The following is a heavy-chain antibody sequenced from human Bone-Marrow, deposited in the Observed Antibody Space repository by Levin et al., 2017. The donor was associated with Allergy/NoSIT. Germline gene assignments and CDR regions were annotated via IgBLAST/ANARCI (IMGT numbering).Heavy chain of an antibody. CDR3: ARESSGSYWGADNFDC. J-gene: IGHJ4*02. Sequence: GGSLRLSCAASGFSFSSYSMNWVRQAPGKGLEWVSSISSSGSYIYSADSVKGRFTISRDNAKNSLYLQMNSLRAEDTAVYYCARESSGSYWGADNFDCWGQGTLVTVSS. CDR2: ISSSGSYI. CDR1: GFSFSSYS. D-gene: IGHD1-26*01. V-gene: IGHV3-21*01.